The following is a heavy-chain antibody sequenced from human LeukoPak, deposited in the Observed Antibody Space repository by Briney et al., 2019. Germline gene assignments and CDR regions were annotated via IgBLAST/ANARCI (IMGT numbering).Heavy chain of an antibody. D-gene: IGHD3-16*01. Sequence: PGGSLRLSCAASGFTFNKYCIHWVRQAPGKGLVWVSRVNGVGSEGIYADSVKGRFSIFRDNAKNTVYLQMNSLTAEDTAMYYCVRDWDHYDFDSWGQGTLVTVAS. CDR2: VNGVGSEG. CDR3: VRDWDHYDFDS. J-gene: IGHJ5*01. V-gene: IGHV3-74*01. CDR1: GFTFNKYC.